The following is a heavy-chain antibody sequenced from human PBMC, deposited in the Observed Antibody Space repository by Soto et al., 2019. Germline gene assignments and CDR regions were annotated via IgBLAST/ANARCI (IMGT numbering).Heavy chain of an antibody. CDR2: IIPFLGVT. D-gene: IGHD3-22*01. Sequence: QVHLVHSGAEVKKPGSSVKVSCKASGGTFSPYTINWVRQAPGQGLEWMGRIIPFLGVTNHAQKFQDRHTITADKSTSTAYLEFSNLRSKDTAVYYCKRDWDSSVSTQELGGDWGQGTLVTVSS. CDR1: GGTFSPYT. V-gene: IGHV1-69*04. J-gene: IGHJ4*02. CDR3: KRDWDSSVSTQELGGD.